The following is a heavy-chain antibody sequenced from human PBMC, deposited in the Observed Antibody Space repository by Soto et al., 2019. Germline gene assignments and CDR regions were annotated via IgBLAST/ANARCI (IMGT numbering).Heavy chain of an antibody. CDR1: GFTFSNAW. J-gene: IGHJ6*02. D-gene: IGHD2-2*01. V-gene: IGHV3-15*01. CDR3: TTLSYLYYDGMDV. Sequence: GGSLRLSCEASGFTFSNAWMNLVRQGPGKGLEWLGRIKSKVDGGTADYVAATKGRFSISRDDLKNMLYLQMNSLKPDDTAVYYCTTLSYLYYDGMDVWGQGTTVTVSS. CDR2: IKSKVDGGTA.